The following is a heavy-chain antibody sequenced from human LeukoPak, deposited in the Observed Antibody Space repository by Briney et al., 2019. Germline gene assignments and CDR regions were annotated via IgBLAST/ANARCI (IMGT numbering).Heavy chain of an antibody. CDR3: ARGTIVGATWGFDY. Sequence: GASVKVSCKASGYTFTGYYMHWVRQAPGQGLEWMGWINPNSGGTNYAQKFQGRATVTRDTSISTAYMELSRLRSDDTAVYYCARGTIVGATWGFDYWGQGTLVTVSS. CDR2: INPNSGGT. D-gene: IGHD1-26*01. CDR1: GYTFTGYY. V-gene: IGHV1-2*02. J-gene: IGHJ4*02.